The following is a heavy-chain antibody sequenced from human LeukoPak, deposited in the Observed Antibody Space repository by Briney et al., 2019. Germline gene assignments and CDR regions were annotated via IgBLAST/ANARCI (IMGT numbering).Heavy chain of an antibody. Sequence: PGGSLRLSCAASGFTFRSNYMGWVCQAPGKGLEWVSVIYSDGGTYYADSVKGRFTISRDNSKNTLYLQMNSLRVEDTAAYYCARTQSSGYNRGIDSWGQGTLVTVSS. CDR2: IYSDGGT. CDR1: GFTFRSNY. J-gene: IGHJ4*02. D-gene: IGHD1-1*01. V-gene: IGHV3-53*01. CDR3: ARTQSSGYNRGIDS.